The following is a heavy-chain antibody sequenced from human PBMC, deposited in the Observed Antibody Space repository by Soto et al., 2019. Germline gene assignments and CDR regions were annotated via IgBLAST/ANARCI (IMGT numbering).Heavy chain of an antibody. V-gene: IGHV4-59*01. CDR1: GGSMIAYY. CDR2: TYYSGST. Sequence: PSETLSLTYTVSGGSMIAYYWNWLRQPPGKGLQWIWYTYYSGSTTYNPSLKSRVTISVDSSKNQFSLKLDSVTPADTAVYYCARIRGTAGKRYFGYGGPGALVTVSS. D-gene: IGHD6-13*01. CDR3: ARIRGTAGKRYFGY. J-gene: IGHJ4*02.